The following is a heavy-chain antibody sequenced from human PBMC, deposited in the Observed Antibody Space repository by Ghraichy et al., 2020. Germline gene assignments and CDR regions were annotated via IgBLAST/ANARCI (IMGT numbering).Heavy chain of an antibody. CDR2: INPNSGGT. D-gene: IGHD3-3*01. V-gene: IGHV1-2*02. Sequence: ASVKVSCKASGYTFTGYYMHWVRQAPGQGLEWMGWINPNSGGTNYAQKFQGRVTMTRDTSISTAYMELSRLRSDDTAVYYCARGGGYDFWSGYPDYWGQGTLVTVSS. CDR3: ARGGGYDFWSGYPDY. CDR1: GYTFTGYY. J-gene: IGHJ4*02.